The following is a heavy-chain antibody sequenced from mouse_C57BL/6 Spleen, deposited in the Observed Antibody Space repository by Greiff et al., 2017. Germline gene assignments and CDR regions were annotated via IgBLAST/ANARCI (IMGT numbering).Heavy chain of an antibody. CDR1: GYTFTSYW. D-gene: IGHD1-1*01. CDR2: IDPNSGGT. V-gene: IGHV1-72*01. Sequence: QVQLQQPGAELVKPGASVKLSCKASGYTFTSYWMHWVKQRPGRGLEWIGRIDPNSGGTKYNEKFKSKATLTVDKPSSTAYMQLSSLTSVDSAVYYCARGGITTVVATAPFDYWGQGTTLTVSS. CDR3: ARGGITTVVATAPFDY. J-gene: IGHJ2*01.